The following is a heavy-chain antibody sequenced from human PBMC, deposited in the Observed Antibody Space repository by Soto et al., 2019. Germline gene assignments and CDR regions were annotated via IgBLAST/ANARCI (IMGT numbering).Heavy chain of an antibody. CDR1: GGTFSSYT. CDR3: ARGELMTTVTTGFDY. CDR2: IIPILGIA. J-gene: IGHJ4*02. V-gene: IGHV1-69*02. D-gene: IGHD4-17*01. Sequence: QVQLVQSGAEVQKPGSSVKVSCKASGGTFSSYTISWVRQAPGQGLEWMGRIIPILGIANYAQKFQGRVTITADKSTSTAYMELSSLRSEDTAVYYCARGELMTTVTTGFDYWGQGTLVTVSS.